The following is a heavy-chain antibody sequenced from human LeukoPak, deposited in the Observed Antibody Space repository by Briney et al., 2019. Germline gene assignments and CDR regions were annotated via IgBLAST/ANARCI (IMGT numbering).Heavy chain of an antibody. Sequence: ASVKVSCKASGYTFTGYYMHWVRQAPGQGLEWMGWINPNSGGTNYAQKFQGRVTMTRGTSISTAYMELSRLRSDDTAVYYCATTVVVPAAIFWFDPWGQGTLVTVSS. D-gene: IGHD2-2*01. J-gene: IGHJ5*02. V-gene: IGHV1-2*02. CDR2: INPNSGGT. CDR1: GYTFTGYY. CDR3: ATTVVVPAAIFWFDP.